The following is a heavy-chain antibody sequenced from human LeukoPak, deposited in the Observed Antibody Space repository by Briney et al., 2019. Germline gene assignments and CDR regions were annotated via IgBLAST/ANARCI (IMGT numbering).Heavy chain of an antibody. V-gene: IGHV3-53*01. CDR3: AREGDYYDSSGSPNLHYFDY. J-gene: IGHJ4*02. D-gene: IGHD3-22*01. Sequence: QPGGSLRLSCAASGFTFSSYAMSWVRQAPGKGLEWVSVIYSGGSTYYADSVKGRFTISRDNSKNTLYLQMNSLRAEDTAVYYCAREGDYYDSSGSPNLHYFDYWGQGTLVTVPS. CDR2: IYSGGST. CDR1: GFTFSSYA.